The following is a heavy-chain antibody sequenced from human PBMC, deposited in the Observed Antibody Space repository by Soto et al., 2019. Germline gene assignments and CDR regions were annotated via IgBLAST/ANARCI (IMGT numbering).Heavy chain of an antibody. CDR3: XMVDNYVTPTPQDV. D-gene: IGHD3-16*01. Sequence: QVQLVQSGDEVRKPGSSVKVSCKASGYIFVNYGIAWVRQAPGQGLEWMGWISPYSGNTHYASKVQGRLTMTTDTXTSTAYXXXXXXTSDDTAVYYCXMVDNYVTPTPQDVWGQGTTVTVSS. CDR1: GYIFVNYG. J-gene: IGHJ6*02. V-gene: IGHV1-18*01. CDR2: ISPYSGNT.